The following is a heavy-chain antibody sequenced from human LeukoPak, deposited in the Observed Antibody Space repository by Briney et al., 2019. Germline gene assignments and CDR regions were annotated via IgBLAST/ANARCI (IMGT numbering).Heavy chain of an antibody. D-gene: IGHD2-15*01. V-gene: IGHV4-39*01. Sequence: SETLSLTCTVSGGSISSSSYYWGWIRQPPGKGLEWIGSIYYSGSTYYNPSLKSRVTKSVDTSKNQFSLKLSFVTAADTAVYYCARPSSFLLATYFDYWGQGTLVTVSS. CDR2: IYYSGST. CDR1: GGSISSSSYY. J-gene: IGHJ4*02. CDR3: ARPSSFLLATYFDY.